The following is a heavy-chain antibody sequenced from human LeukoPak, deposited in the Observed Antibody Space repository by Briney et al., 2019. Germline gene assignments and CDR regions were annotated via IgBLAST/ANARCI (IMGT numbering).Heavy chain of an antibody. Sequence: ASVKVSCKASGYNFNTYGITWVRHAPGQGLEWMGWISKSNANTGYVQKVQGRVTVTIDTSTSTAYMELRSLRSDDTAIYYCARHWLVSGYEDYWGQRTLVIVSS. CDR2: ISKSNANT. CDR3: ARHWLVSGYEDY. V-gene: IGHV1-18*01. J-gene: IGHJ4*02. D-gene: IGHD3-10*01. CDR1: GYNFNTYG.